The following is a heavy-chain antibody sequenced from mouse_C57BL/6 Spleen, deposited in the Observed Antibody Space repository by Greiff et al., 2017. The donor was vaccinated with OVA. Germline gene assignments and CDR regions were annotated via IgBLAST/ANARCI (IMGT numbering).Heavy chain of an antibody. V-gene: IGHV5-17*01. CDR1: GFTFSDYG. J-gene: IGHJ1*03. Sequence: EVQVVESGGGLVKPGGSLKLSCAASGFTFSDYGMHWVRQAPEKGLEWVAYISSGSSTIYYADTVKGRFTISRANAKNTLFLQMTSLRSEDTAMYYCARDHYYGSSYGYFDVWGTGTTVTVSS. CDR3: ARDHYYGSSYGYFDV. D-gene: IGHD1-1*01. CDR2: ISSGSSTI.